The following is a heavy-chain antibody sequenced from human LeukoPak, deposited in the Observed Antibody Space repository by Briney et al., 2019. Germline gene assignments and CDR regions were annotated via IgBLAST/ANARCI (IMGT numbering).Heavy chain of an antibody. Sequence: KPSETPSLTCTVPGASINNYYWGWIRQPPGKGLGWIGYVYDSGSTNYNPSLKSRVTISADRINNQLSPALNSVTAADTALYYCARHSNSWGLTTVVYVDFWGQGTLVTVSS. CDR1: GASINNYY. CDR2: VYDSGST. D-gene: IGHD4-23*01. V-gene: IGHV4-59*08. CDR3: ARHSNSWGLTTVVYVDF. J-gene: IGHJ4*02.